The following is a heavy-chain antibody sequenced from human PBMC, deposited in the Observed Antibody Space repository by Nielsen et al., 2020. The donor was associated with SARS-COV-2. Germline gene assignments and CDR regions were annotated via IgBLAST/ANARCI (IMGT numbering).Heavy chain of an antibody. Sequence: GSLRLSCTVSGGSISSYYWSWIRQHPGKGLEWIGYIYYSGSTNYNPSLKSRVTISVDTSKNQFSLKLSSVTAADTAVYYCARAYGGDGYYYGMDVWGQGTTVTVSS. V-gene: IGHV4-59*12. CDR2: IYYSGST. CDR1: GGSISSYY. J-gene: IGHJ6*02. CDR3: ARAYGGDGYYYGMDV. D-gene: IGHD3-16*01.